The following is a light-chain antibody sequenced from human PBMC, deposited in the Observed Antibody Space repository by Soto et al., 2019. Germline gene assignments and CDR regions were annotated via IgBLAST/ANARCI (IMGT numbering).Light chain of an antibody. Sequence: QSVLTQPASASGTPGQRVTISCSGSSSNVGSNTVNWYQQLPGTAPKLLIYSNIHRPSGVPDRFSGSKSGTSASLAISGLQAEDEADYYCAACNESMNRLLFGGGTKVTVL. J-gene: IGLJ3*02. V-gene: IGLV1-44*01. CDR3: AACNESMNRLL. CDR2: SNI. CDR1: SSNVGSNT.